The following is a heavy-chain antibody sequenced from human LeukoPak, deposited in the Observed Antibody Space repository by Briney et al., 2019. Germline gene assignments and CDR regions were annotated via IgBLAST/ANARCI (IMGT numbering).Heavy chain of an antibody. CDR2: IYYSGST. V-gene: IGHV4-59*08. CDR1: GGSISSYY. CDR3: ARLRYFDWLLQYWYFDL. D-gene: IGHD3-9*01. J-gene: IGHJ2*01. Sequence: SETLSLTCTVSGGSISSYYWSWIRQPPGKGLEWIGYIYYSGSTNYNPSLKSRVTISVDTSKNQFSLKLSSVTAADTAVYYCARLRYFDWLLQYWYFDLWGRGTLVTVSS.